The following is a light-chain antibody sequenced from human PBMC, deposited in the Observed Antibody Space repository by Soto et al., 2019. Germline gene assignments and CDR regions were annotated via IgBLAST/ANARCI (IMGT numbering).Light chain of an antibody. J-gene: IGKJ3*01. CDR1: QGISNY. CDR3: QKYGSAPFT. Sequence: DIQMTQSPSLLSAFVGDRVTITCRASQGISNYLAWYQQKPGKVPNVLIYGASTLRSGVPSRFSGSGSGTDFTLTISSLQPEDVAIYYCQKYGSAPFTFGPGTKVDIK. V-gene: IGKV1-27*01. CDR2: GAS.